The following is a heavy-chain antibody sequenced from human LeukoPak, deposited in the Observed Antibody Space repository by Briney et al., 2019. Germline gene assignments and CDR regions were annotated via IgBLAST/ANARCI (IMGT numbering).Heavy chain of an antibody. CDR2: ISSNGGST. J-gene: IGHJ3*02. D-gene: IGHD4-17*01. CDR1: GFTFSNYA. V-gene: IGHV3-64D*06. Sequence: PGGSLRLSCSASGFTFSNYAMHWVRQAPGKGLEYVSAISSNGGSTFYADSVKGRFTISRDNSKNTLYLQMSSLRAEDTAVYYCTNYGDYLHSFDIWGKGTLVTVSS. CDR3: TNYGDYLHSFDI.